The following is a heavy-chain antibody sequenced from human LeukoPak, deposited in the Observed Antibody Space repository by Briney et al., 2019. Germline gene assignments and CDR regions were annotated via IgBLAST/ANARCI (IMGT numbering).Heavy chain of an antibody. J-gene: IGHJ4*02. CDR3: AGRDTAMVTVDY. D-gene: IGHD5-18*01. Sequence: GGSLRLSCAASEFTFSSYSMNWVRQAPGEGLEWVSSISSSSSYIYYADSVQGRFTISRDNAKNSLYLQMNSLRAEDTAVYYCAGRDTAMVTVDYWGQGTLVTVSS. CDR2: ISSSSSYI. CDR1: EFTFSSYS. V-gene: IGHV3-21*01.